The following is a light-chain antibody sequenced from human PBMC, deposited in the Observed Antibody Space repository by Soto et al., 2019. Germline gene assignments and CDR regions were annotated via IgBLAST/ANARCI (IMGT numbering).Light chain of an antibody. J-gene: IGLJ3*02. Sequence: QSVLTQPPSMSAAPGQKVIISCSGSTSNIATNAVSWYQQFPGAAPKLLIFDNIKRPSGIPDRFSASKSGSSATLVITGLQTGDEADYYCGTRDGSLSAWVFGGGTKVTVL. CDR3: GTRDGSLSAWV. CDR1: TSNIATNA. V-gene: IGLV1-51*01. CDR2: DNI.